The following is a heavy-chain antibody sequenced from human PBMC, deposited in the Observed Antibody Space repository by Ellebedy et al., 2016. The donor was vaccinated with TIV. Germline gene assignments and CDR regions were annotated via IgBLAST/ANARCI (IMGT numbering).Heavy chain of an antibody. CDR3: VRDWSVGAVAGTRMDY. Sequence: GESLKISCAASGFTFKSWSMNWVRQAPGKGLELVSSITTGNYIFYADSVKGRFTLSRDNAQNSLYLQMSSLRADDTAVYYCVRDWSVGAVAGTRMDYWGQGILVTGSS. D-gene: IGHD6-19*01. CDR2: ITTGNYI. V-gene: IGHV3-21*01. CDR1: GFTFKSWS. J-gene: IGHJ4*02.